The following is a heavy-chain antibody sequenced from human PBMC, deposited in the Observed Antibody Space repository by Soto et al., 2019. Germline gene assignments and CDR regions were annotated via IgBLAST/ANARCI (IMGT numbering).Heavy chain of an antibody. CDR1: GGSISSGGYY. Sequence: PSETLSLTCTVSGGSISSGGYYWSWIRQHPGKGLEWIGYIYYSGSTYYNPSLKSRVTISVDTSKNQFSLKLSSVTAADTAVYYCARDPGYSYGASHYYYYGMDVWGQGTTVTVSS. CDR2: IYYSGST. J-gene: IGHJ6*02. CDR3: ARDPGYSYGASHYYYYGMDV. V-gene: IGHV4-31*03. D-gene: IGHD5-18*01.